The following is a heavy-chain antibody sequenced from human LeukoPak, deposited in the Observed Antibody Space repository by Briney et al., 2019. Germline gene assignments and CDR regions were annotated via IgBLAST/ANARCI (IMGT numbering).Heavy chain of an antibody. CDR2: ISSSSSYI. J-gene: IGHJ3*02. V-gene: IGHV3-21*01. CDR1: GFTFSSYS. Sequence: GGSLRLSCAASGFTFSSYSMNWVRQAPGKGLEWVSSISSSSSYIYYADSVKGRFTISRDNAKNSLYLQMNSLRAEDTAVYYCAKSSGWYKATGALDIWGQGTMVTVSS. CDR3: AKSSGWYKATGALDI. D-gene: IGHD6-19*01.